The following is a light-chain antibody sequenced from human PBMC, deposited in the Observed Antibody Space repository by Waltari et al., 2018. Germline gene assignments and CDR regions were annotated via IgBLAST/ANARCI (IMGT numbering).Light chain of an antibody. CDR3: QHYLRLPVT. V-gene: IGKV3-20*01. CDR2: GAS. CDR1: QSVSRA. J-gene: IGKJ1*01. Sequence: CRASQSVSRALAWYQQKPGQAPRLLIYGASTRATGIPDRFSGSGSGTDFRLTISRLEPDDFAVYYCQHYLRLPVTFGQGTTVEI.